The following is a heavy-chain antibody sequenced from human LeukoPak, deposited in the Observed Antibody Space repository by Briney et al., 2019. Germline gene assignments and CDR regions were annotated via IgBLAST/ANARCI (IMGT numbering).Heavy chain of an antibody. CDR3: ATEGWVVGATYYFDY. V-gene: IGHV1-24*01. J-gene: IGHJ4*02. D-gene: IGHD1-26*01. Sequence: ASVKVSCKVSGYTLTELSMHWVRQAPGKGLEWMGGFDPEDGETIYAQKLQGRVTMTEDTSTDTAYMELSSLRSEDTAVYYCATEGWVVGATYYFDYWGQGTLVTVSS. CDR2: FDPEDGET. CDR1: GYTLTELS.